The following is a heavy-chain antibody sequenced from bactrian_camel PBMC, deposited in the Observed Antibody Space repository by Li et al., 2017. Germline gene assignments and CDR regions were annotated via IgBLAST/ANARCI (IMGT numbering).Heavy chain of an antibody. Sequence: VQLVESGGGLVQPGGSLRLSCAASGFTFSRCAMYWVRQAPGKGLEWVSSIGSGSTTYYVDSVKGRFTVSRDNAKNTVYLQLNSLKTEDTAMYYCARDLTAFSYWGQGTQVTVS. CDR3: ARDLTAFSY. D-gene: IGHD1*01. CDR1: GFTFSRCA. V-gene: IGHV3S40*01. J-gene: IGHJ6*01. CDR2: IGSGSTT.